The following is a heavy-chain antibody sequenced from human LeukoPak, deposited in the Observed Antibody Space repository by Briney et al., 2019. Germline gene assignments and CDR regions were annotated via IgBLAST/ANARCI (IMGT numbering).Heavy chain of an antibody. D-gene: IGHD6-13*01. V-gene: IGHV3-66*01. CDR3: AMCTAVYGTVY. J-gene: IGHJ4*02. CDR1: GFTVSSNC. CDR2: IYGGGRT. Sequence: GGSLRLSCAASGFTVSSNCMSWVRQAPGKGLEWVSIIYGGGRTYCADSVKGRFTTSRDNSKNTLYLQMSSLRAEDTAVYYCAMCTAVYGTVYWCQGTPVTVSS.